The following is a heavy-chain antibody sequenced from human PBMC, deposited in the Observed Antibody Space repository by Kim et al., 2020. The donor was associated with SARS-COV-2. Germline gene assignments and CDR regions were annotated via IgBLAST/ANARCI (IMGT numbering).Heavy chain of an antibody. CDR3: AALGLAAPGQKDY. J-gene: IGHJ4*02. CDR2: IRTKGNSYAT. Sequence: GGSLRLSCAASGFTLSGSTVHWVRQASGKGLEWVAGIRTKGNSYATSYAASVKGRVTISRGDLENTAFLQMNSLKTEDTALYYCAALGLAAPGQKDYWGQGTLVIVSS. CDR1: GFTLSGST. V-gene: IGHV3-73*01. D-gene: IGHD6-13*01.